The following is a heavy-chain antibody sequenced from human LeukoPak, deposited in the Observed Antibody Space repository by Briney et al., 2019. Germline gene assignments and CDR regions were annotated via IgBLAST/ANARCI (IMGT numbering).Heavy chain of an antibody. CDR2: ISISGGST. Sequence: GGSLRLSCTASGFTFINYAMSWVRQPPGKGLEWVSAISISGGSTYFADSVKGRFTISRDNSKNTLYLQMNSLRAEDTAVYYCAKDLPYAFDIWGQGTMVTVSS. J-gene: IGHJ3*02. V-gene: IGHV3-23*01. CDR1: GFTFINYA. CDR3: AKDLPYAFDI.